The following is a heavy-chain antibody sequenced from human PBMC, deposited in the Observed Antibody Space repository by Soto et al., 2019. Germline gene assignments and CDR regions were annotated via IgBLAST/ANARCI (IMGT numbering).Heavy chain of an antibody. Sequence: QVQLVQSGAEVKKPGASVKVSCKASGYSFTGYYIHWVRQAPGQGLEEMGWINPNSGGTNYAQKFQGWVAMTRDKSISTAYMELSRLRSDDTAVYYCARSGSSSGWYDYNGMDVWGQGTTVTVSS. J-gene: IGHJ6*02. V-gene: IGHV1-2*04. D-gene: IGHD6-19*01. CDR1: GYSFTGYY. CDR3: ARSGSSSGWYDYNGMDV. CDR2: INPNSGGT.